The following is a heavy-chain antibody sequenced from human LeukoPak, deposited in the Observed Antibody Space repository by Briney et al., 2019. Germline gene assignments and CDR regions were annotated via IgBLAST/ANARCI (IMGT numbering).Heavy chain of an antibody. CDR3: ARADRDGYNINLDY. Sequence: ASVKVSCKASGYTFIDYYMHWVRQAPGQGLERMGWINPNSGGTNYAQKFQGWVTMTRDTSISTAYMELSRLRSDDTAVYYCARADRDGYNINLDYWGQGTLVTVSS. CDR1: GYTFIDYY. D-gene: IGHD5-24*01. CDR2: INPNSGGT. J-gene: IGHJ4*02. V-gene: IGHV1-2*04.